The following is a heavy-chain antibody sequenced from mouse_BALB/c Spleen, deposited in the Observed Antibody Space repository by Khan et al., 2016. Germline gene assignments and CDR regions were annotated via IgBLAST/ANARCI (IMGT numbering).Heavy chain of an antibody. D-gene: IGHD2-4*01. J-gene: IGHJ3*01. CDR3: ARLMITGWFAY. V-gene: IGHV3-2*02. Sequence: EVQLQESGPGLVKPSQSLSLTCTVTGYSITSDYAWNWIRQFPGNKLEWMGYISYSGNTSYNPSLKSRFSITQDTSKNQFFLQLNSVTTEDTATYYCARLMITGWFAYWGQGTLVTVSA. CDR2: ISYSGNT. CDR1: GYSITSDYA.